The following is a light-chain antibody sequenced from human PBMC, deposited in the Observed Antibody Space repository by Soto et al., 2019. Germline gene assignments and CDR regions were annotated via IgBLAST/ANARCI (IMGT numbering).Light chain of an antibody. CDR3: QQYGSSIT. J-gene: IGKJ5*01. CDR1: QSVPRNY. Sequence: IVLTQSPGTLSLSPWERATLSCRASQSVPRNYLAWYQQKPGQAPRLLIYGTSSRATGIPDRFSRSGSGTDFTLINSRLEPEDFALFYCQQYGSSITFGQGTRLEIK. V-gene: IGKV3-20*01. CDR2: GTS.